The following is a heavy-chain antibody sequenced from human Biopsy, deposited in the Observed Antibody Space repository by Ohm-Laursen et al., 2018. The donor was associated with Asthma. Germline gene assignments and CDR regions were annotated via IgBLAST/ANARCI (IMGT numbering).Heavy chain of an antibody. Sequence: GSLRLSCAASGFTFSDYYMSWIRQAPGKGLEWVANIKEDGSEKYYVDTVKGRFTISRDNAKNSLYLQMNSLRAEETAVYYCARAREGSSWDSAFDIWGQGTKVTVSS. D-gene: IGHD6-6*01. CDR1: GFTFSDYY. CDR2: IKEDGSEK. J-gene: IGHJ3*02. V-gene: IGHV3-7*01. CDR3: ARAREGSSWDSAFDI.